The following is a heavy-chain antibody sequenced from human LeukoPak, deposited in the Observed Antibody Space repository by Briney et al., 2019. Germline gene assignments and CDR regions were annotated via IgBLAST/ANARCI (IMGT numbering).Heavy chain of an antibody. CDR1: GFTFPSYA. CDR3: AKTASSGWLDYFDY. J-gene: IGHJ4*02. Sequence: GGSLRLSCAASGFTFPSYAMSWVRQAPGKGLEWVSAISGSGASTYYADSVKGRFTISRDNSKNTLYLQMNSLRVEDTALYYCAKTASSGWLDYFDYWGQGTLVTVSS. CDR2: ISGSGAST. V-gene: IGHV3-23*01. D-gene: IGHD6-19*01.